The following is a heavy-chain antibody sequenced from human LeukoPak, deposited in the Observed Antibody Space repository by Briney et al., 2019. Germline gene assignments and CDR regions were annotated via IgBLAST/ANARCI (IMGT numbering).Heavy chain of an antibody. J-gene: IGHJ4*02. Sequence: GGSLRLSCAASGFTFSSYSMNWVRQAPGKGLEWVSYISSSSSTIYYADSVKGRFTISRDNAKNSLYLQMNSLRAEDTAVYYCARDFVTYYCSSTSCHHYFDYWGQGTLVTVSS. CDR1: GFTFSSYS. CDR2: ISSSSSTI. V-gene: IGHV3-48*04. CDR3: ARDFVTYYCSSTSCHHYFDY. D-gene: IGHD2-2*01.